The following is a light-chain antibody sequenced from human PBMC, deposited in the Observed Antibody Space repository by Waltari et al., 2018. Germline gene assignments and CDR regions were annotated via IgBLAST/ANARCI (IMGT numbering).Light chain of an antibody. CDR3: QQYYSTPPT. V-gene: IGKV4-1*01. J-gene: IGKJ2*01. Sequence: DVVMTQSPDSPVVSLGERATITCNSSQNLLESYNFKNYLSWYQQKPGQPLKLLIYWASTRESGVPDRFSGSGSGTDFTLTISGLQAEDVAVYYGQQYYSTPPTFGQGTKLMIK. CDR1: QNLLESYNFKNY. CDR2: WAS.